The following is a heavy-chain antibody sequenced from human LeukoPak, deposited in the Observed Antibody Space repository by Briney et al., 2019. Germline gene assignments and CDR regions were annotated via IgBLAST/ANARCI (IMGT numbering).Heavy chain of an antibody. CDR3: ARGIAAAGTEGASWFDP. V-gene: IGHV4-61*02. CDR1: GGSISSSSYY. D-gene: IGHD6-13*01. J-gene: IGHJ5*02. Sequence: SETLSLTCTVSGGSISSSSYYWSWIRQPAGKGLEWIGRIYTSGSTNYNPSLKSRVTISVDTSKNQFSLKLSSVTAADTAVYYCARGIAAAGTEGASWFDPWGQGTLVTVSS. CDR2: IYTSGST.